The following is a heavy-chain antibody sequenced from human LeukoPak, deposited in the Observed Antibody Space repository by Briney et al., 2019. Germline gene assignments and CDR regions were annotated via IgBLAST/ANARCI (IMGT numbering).Heavy chain of an antibody. CDR3: ARDDYGEKFDY. CDR2: ISSSGSTI. CDR1: GFTFSSYA. V-gene: IGHV3-48*03. Sequence: GRSLRLSCAASGFTFSSYALHWVRQAPGKGLEWVSYISSSGSTIYYADSVKGRFTISRDNAKNSLYLQMNSLRAEDTAVYYCARDDYGEKFDYWGQGTLVTVSS. J-gene: IGHJ4*02. D-gene: IGHD4-17*01.